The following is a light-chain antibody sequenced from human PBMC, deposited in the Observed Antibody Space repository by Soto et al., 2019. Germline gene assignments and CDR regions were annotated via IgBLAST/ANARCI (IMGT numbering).Light chain of an antibody. CDR1: QSFSSY. J-gene: IGKJ5*01. V-gene: IGKV3-11*01. CDR3: QKRSNWPPVIT. Sequence: EIVLTQSPATLSLSPGERATLSCRASQSFSSYLAWYQQKPGQAPRLLIYDASKRDTGITARFSGRGSGKDFTSTISSLMPEDFAVYYCQKRSNWPPVITFGQGTRMEIK. CDR2: DAS.